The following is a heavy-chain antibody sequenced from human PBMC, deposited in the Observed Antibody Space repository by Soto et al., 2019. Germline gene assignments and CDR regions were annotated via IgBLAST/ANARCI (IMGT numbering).Heavy chain of an antibody. Sequence: ASVKVSCKASGYTFTSYGIIWVRQAPGQGLEWMGWISAYNGNTNYAQKLQGRVTMTTDTSTSTAYMELRSLRSDDTAVYYCARDGSTGDPDYYYGMDVWGQGTTVTVSS. J-gene: IGHJ6*02. CDR1: GYTFTSYG. D-gene: IGHD7-27*01. CDR3: ARDGSTGDPDYYYGMDV. CDR2: ISAYNGNT. V-gene: IGHV1-18*01.